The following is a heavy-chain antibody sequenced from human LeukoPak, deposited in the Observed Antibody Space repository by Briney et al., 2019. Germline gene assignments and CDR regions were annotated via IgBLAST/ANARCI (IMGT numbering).Heavy chain of an antibody. Sequence: KPSETLSRTCTLSGGSITNTKYYWGWIRQPPGKGLGWIGSIYYTGSTYYNPSLKSRVTISVDTSKNQFSLKLRSVTAADTALYYCTRHTGYISGQYSNYEDSWGQGTLVTVSS. CDR2: IYYTGST. CDR3: TRHTGYISGQYSNYEDS. J-gene: IGHJ4*02. D-gene: IGHD4-11*01. CDR1: GGSITNTKYY. V-gene: IGHV4-39*01.